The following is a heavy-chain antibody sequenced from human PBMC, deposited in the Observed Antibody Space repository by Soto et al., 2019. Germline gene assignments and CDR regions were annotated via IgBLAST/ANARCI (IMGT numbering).Heavy chain of an antibody. J-gene: IGHJ4*02. Sequence: ASVKVSCKASGYTFTSYAMHWVRQAPGQRLEWMGWINAGNGNTKYSQKFQGRVTITRDTSASTAYMELSSLRSEDTAVYYCARGGGGYSYGPSLRWAFDYWGQGAPVTVSS. CDR3: ARGGGGYSYGPSLRWAFDY. CDR1: GYTFTSYA. V-gene: IGHV1-3*01. D-gene: IGHD5-18*01. CDR2: INAGNGNT.